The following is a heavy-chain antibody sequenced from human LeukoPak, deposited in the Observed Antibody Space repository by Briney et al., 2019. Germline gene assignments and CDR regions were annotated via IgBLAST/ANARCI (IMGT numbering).Heavy chain of an antibody. J-gene: IGHJ4*02. CDR1: GFTLSNAW. CDR3: TTDLPTLGSGEMDY. V-gene: IGHV3-15*01. D-gene: IGHD3-10*01. Sequence: PGGSLRLSCAASGFTLSNAWMSWVRQAPGKGLEWVGRIKSKGGGGTTDYAAPVKGRFTISRDDSKNTLYLQMNSLKTEDTAVYYCTTDLPTLGSGEMDYWGQGTPVTVSS. CDR2: IKSKGGGGTT.